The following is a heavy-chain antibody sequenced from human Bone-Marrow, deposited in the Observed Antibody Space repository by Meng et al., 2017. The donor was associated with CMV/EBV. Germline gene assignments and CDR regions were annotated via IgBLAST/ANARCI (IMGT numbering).Heavy chain of an antibody. CDR3: ARDESELVPRLFHFDY. D-gene: IGHD3-22*01. J-gene: IGHJ4*02. CDR1: GFTFSSYA. V-gene: IGHV3-30*04. CDR2: ISYDGSNK. Sequence: GESLKISCAASGFTFSSYAMHWVRQAPGKGLEWVAVISYDGSNKYYADSVKGRFTISRDNSKNTLYLQMNSLRAEDTAVYYCARDESELVPRLFHFDYWGQGTLVTVSS.